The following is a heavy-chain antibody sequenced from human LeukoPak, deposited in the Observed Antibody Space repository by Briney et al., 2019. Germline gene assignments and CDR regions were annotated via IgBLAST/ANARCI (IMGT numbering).Heavy chain of an antibody. V-gene: IGHV4-34*01. CDR1: GGSFSGYY. CDR2: INHSGST. J-gene: IGHJ6*03. CDR3: ASGPYTVTTYYYYYMDV. Sequence: PSETLSLTCAVYGGSFSGYYWSWIRQPPGKGLEWIGEINHSGSTNYNPSLKSRVTISVDTSKNQFSLNLSSVTAADTAVYYCASGPYTVTTYYYYYMDVWGKGTTVTVSS. D-gene: IGHD4-17*01.